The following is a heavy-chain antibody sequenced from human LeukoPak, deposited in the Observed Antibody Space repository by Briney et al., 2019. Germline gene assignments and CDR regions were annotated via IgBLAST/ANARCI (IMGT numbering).Heavy chain of an antibody. Sequence: PGGSLLLSCAASGFPFSNYWMSWVRQAPGKGLEWVANINQDGSEEYYVDSMKGRFTMSRDNAKNSLYLQMNSVRAEDTAVYYCARDSPERGYSYGPLDNYFDYWGQGTLVTVSS. V-gene: IGHV3-7*01. D-gene: IGHD5-18*01. CDR2: INQDGSEE. J-gene: IGHJ4*02. CDR1: GFPFSNYW. CDR3: ARDSPERGYSYGPLDNYFDY.